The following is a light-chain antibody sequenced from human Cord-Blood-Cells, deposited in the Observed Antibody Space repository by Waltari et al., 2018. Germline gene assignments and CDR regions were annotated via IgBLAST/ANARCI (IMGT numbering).Light chain of an antibody. CDR3: CSYAGSSTVV. CDR2: ECS. V-gene: IGLV2-23*01. Sequence: QSALTQPASVSGSPGQSITISCTGTSSDVGSYNLVPWYQQHPGKAPKLMLYECSKRPSGVSNRFSGSKFGNTASLTISGLQAEDEADYYCCSYAGSSTVVFGGGTKLTVL. J-gene: IGLJ2*01. CDR1: SSDVGSYNL.